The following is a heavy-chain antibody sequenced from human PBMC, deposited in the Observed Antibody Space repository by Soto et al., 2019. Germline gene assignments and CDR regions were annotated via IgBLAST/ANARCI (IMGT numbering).Heavy chain of an antibody. J-gene: IGHJ4*02. Sequence: EVQLVESGGGLVKPGGSLRLSCAASGFTFSSYSMNWVRQAPGKGLEWVSSISSSSSYIYYADSVKGRFTISRDNAKNSLYLQKNSLRAEDTAVYYCARCEDIVLMVYDYWGQGTLVTVSS. D-gene: IGHD2-8*01. CDR1: GFTFSSYS. CDR2: ISSSSSYI. CDR3: ARCEDIVLMVYDY. V-gene: IGHV3-21*01.